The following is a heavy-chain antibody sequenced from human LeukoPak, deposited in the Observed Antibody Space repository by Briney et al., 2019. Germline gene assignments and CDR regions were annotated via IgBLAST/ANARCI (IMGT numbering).Heavy chain of an antibody. D-gene: IGHD4/OR15-4a*01. J-gene: IGHJ4*02. CDR3: SSSDYVYYFDY. Sequence: SSETLSLTCTVSGGSIDSSSYYWGWIRQPPGKGLEWIGGIYYSGSTYYNPSLKSRVTISVDTSKNQFSLKLSSVTAADTAVYYCSSSDYVYYFDYWGQGTLVTVSS. CDR2: IYYSGST. CDR1: GGSIDSSSYY. V-gene: IGHV4-39*01.